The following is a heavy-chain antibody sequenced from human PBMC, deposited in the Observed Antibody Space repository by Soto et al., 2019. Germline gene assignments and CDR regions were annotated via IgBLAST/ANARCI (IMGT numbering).Heavy chain of an antibody. CDR2: INPSGGST. V-gene: IGHV1-46*01. J-gene: IGHJ4*02. D-gene: IGHD4-17*01. CDR3: ARRSRRYGDKDY. CDR1: GYTFTSYY. Sequence: GASVKVSCKASGYTFTSYYMHWVRHAPGQGLEWMGIINPSGGSTSYAQKFQGRVTMTRDTSTSTVYMELSSLRSEDTAVYYCARRSRRYGDKDYWGQGTLVTGSS.